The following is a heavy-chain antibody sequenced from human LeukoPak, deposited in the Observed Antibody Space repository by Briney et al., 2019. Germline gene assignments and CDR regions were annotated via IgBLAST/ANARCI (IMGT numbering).Heavy chain of an antibody. Sequence: GESLKISCKGSGYSFTGYWIAWVRQMPGKGLEWMGIIYPGDSDTRYSPSFQGQVTISVDKFISTAYLQWSSLKASDTAMYYCARRGSSGWHFYYFDYWGQGTLVTVSS. J-gene: IGHJ4*02. D-gene: IGHD6-19*01. CDR2: IYPGDSDT. CDR3: ARRGSSGWHFYYFDY. CDR1: GYSFTGYW. V-gene: IGHV5-51*01.